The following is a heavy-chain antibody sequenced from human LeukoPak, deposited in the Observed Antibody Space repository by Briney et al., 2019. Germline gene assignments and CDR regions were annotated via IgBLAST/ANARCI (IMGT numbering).Heavy chain of an antibody. V-gene: IGHV4-34*01. J-gene: IGHJ5*02. CDR3: ARGLGFDP. CDR1: GGSFSGYY. Sequence: PSETLSLTCAVYGGSFSGYYWSWIRQPPGKGLEWIGEINHSGSTNYNPSLESRVTISVDTSKNQFSLKLSSVTAADTAVYYCARGLGFDPWGQGTLVTVSS. CDR2: INHSGST.